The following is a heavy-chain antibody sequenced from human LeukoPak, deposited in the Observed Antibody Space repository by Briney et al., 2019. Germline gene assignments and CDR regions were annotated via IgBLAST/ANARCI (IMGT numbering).Heavy chain of an antibody. Sequence: GASVKVSCKASGYTFTSYGISWVRQATGQGLEWMGWMNPNSGNTGYTQKFQGRVAITRNTSTSTVYMELTSLRSEDTAVYYCARVGVPAVPTGHNWFDPWGQGTLVTVSS. CDR1: GYTFTSYG. V-gene: IGHV1-8*03. D-gene: IGHD2-2*01. J-gene: IGHJ5*02. CDR2: MNPNSGNT. CDR3: ARVGVPAVPTGHNWFDP.